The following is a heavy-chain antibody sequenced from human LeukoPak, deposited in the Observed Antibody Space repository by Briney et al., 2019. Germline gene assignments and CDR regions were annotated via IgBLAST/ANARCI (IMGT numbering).Heavy chain of an antibody. CDR1: GGTFSSYA. J-gene: IGHJ4*02. D-gene: IGHD4/OR15-4a*01. CDR3: ARSDGDGARALDY. Sequence: ASVKVSCKASGGTFSSYAISWVRQAPGQGLEWMGRIIPILGIANYAQKFQGRVTITADKSTSTAYMELSSLRSEDTAVYYCARSDGDGARALDYWGQGTLVTVSS. V-gene: IGHV1-69*04. CDR2: IIPILGIA.